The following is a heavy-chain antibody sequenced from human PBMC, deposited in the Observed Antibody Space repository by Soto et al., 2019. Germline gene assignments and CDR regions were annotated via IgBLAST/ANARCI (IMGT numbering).Heavy chain of an antibody. Sequence: PGGSLSLSCAASGFTVCSNYMSWVRQAPGKGLEWVSVTYPGGTTYYADSVKGRFIISRDISKNTLDLQMNSLRDEDTAVYYCARNYDFWSGYYGMDVWGQGTTVTVSS. CDR1: GFTVCSNY. CDR2: TYPGGTT. V-gene: IGHV3-66*01. D-gene: IGHD3-3*01. J-gene: IGHJ6*02. CDR3: ARNYDFWSGYYGMDV.